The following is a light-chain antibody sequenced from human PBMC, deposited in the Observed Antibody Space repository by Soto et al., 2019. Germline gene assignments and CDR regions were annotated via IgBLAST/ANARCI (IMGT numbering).Light chain of an antibody. J-gene: IGKJ1*01. Sequence: EIVLTQSPGTLSLSPGERATLSCRASQSVSSNYLAWFQQKPGQAPGLLIYAASSRATGIPDRFSGSGSGTDFTLTISRLEPENFAVYYCQQYGSSPWTFGQGTKV. CDR2: AAS. CDR1: QSVSSNY. CDR3: QQYGSSPWT. V-gene: IGKV3-20*01.